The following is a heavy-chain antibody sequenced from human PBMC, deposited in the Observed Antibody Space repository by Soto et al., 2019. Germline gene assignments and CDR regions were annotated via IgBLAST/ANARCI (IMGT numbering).Heavy chain of an antibody. J-gene: IGHJ3*02. V-gene: IGHV3-23*01. CDR1: GFTFSRYA. Sequence: EVQLLESGGGLVQPGGSLRLSCAASGFTFSRYAMSWVRQAPGKGLEWVSAISGSGDSTYYADSVKGRFTISRDNSKNTLYLQMTSLRAEDTALYYCAKDGWLQPLNDAFDIWGQGTMVTVSS. CDR2: ISGSGDST. CDR3: AKDGWLQPLNDAFDI. D-gene: IGHD5-12*01.